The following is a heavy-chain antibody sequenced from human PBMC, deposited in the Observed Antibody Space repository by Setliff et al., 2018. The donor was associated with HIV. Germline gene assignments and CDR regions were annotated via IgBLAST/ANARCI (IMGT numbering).Heavy chain of an antibody. CDR1: GGTFSSYV. CDR3: ARDRRPYGDYDF. J-gene: IGHJ4*02. D-gene: IGHD3-3*01. Sequence: SVKVSCKASGGTFSSYVINWVRQAPGQGLEWMGGAIPMLGIANHVHKFQGRVTITADKSTSTAHMELSSLRSEDTAVYYCARDRRPYGDYDFWGQGTLVTVSS. CDR2: AIPMLGIA. V-gene: IGHV1-69*10.